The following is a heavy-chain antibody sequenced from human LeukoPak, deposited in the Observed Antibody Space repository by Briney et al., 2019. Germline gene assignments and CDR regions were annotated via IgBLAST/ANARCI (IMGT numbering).Heavy chain of an antibody. CDR1: GYTFTSYG. J-gene: IGHJ4*02. D-gene: IGHD2-21*01. CDR3: ARVTYIVDPLDY. Sequence: ASVKVSCTASGYTFTSYGISWVRQAPGQGLEWMGWISAYNGNTNYAQKLQGRVTMTTDTSTSTAYMELRSLRSDDTAVYYCARVTYIVDPLDYWGQGTLVTVSS. CDR2: ISAYNGNT. V-gene: IGHV1-18*01.